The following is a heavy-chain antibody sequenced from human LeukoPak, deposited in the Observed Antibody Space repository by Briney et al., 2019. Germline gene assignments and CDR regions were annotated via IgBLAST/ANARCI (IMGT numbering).Heavy chain of an antibody. CDR1: GESFSGHY. J-gene: IGHJ6*04. CDR3: ARALGYCSSTSCSHYGMDV. V-gene: IGHV4-34*01. CDR2: ITHSGAT. Sequence: SETLSLTCAVYGESFSGHYWTWIRQPPGKGLEWIGEITHSGATNYNPSLKSRVIISLDTSKNQFSLRLSSVTAADTAVYYCARALGYCSSTSCSHYGMDVWGKGTTVTVSS. D-gene: IGHD2-2*01.